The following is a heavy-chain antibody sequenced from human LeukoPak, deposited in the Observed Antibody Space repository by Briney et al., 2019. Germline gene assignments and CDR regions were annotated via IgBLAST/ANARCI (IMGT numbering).Heavy chain of an antibody. Sequence: SETLSLTRTVSRGSVNSNSYYWGWIRQPPGKGLEWIGTIYYSGNTYYNPSLESRVTISVDTSKNQFSLKLTSVTAADTAVYYCARDHEVSSSSFDYWGQGSLVTVS. D-gene: IGHD6-6*01. V-gene: IGHV4-39*07. CDR3: ARDHEVSSSSFDY. CDR2: IYYSGNT. CDR1: RGSVNSNSYY. J-gene: IGHJ4*02.